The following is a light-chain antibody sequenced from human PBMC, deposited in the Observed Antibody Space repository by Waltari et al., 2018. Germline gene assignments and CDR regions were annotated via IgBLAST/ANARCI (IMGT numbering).Light chain of an antibody. CDR3: QQRTDWRSVS. J-gene: IGKJ4*01. CDR2: GAS. CDR1: QSIISY. V-gene: IGKV3-11*01. Sequence: EIVLTKFPAPLSLSPGERATLPGRPVQSIISYLPWYQQKPGQAPSLLIYGASNRATGIPARFSGSGSGTDFTLTISSLEPEDFAVYYCQQRTDWRSVSFGGGTKVEIK.